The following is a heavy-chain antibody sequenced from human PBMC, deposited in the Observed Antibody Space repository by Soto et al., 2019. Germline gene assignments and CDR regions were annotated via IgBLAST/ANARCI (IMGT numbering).Heavy chain of an antibody. CDR1: GGSISSYY. V-gene: IGHV4-59*01. CDR2: IYYSGST. Sequence: QVQLQYSGPVLVKPSETLSLTCTVSGGSISSYYWSWIRQPPGKGLEWIGYIYYSGSTNYNPSLKSRVTISVDTSKNQFSLKLSSVTAADTAVYYCAASLSGSYYYYGMDVWGQGNTVKVSS. J-gene: IGHJ6*02. CDR3: AASLSGSYYYYGMDV. D-gene: IGHD1-26*01.